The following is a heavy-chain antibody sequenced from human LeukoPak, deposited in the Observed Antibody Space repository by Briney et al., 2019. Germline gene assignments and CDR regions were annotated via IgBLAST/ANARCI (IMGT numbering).Heavy chain of an antibody. J-gene: IGHJ4*02. CDR2: ISYDGSNK. CDR1: GFTFSSYA. D-gene: IGHD3-9*01. CDR3: AKGPRYNILTGYYKSHFFDY. V-gene: IGHV3-30*04. Sequence: GGSLRLSCAASGFTFSSYAMHWVRQAPGKGLEWVAVISYDGSNKYYADSVKGRFTISRDNSKNTLYLQMNSLRAEDTAVYYCAKGPRYNILTGYYKSHFFDYWGQGTLVTVSS.